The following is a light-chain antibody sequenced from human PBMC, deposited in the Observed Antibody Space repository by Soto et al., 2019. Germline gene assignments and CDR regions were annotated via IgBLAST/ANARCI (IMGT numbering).Light chain of an antibody. CDR2: SAS. CDR1: PSVSSGY. CDR3: QQCGSSPLA. J-gene: IGKJ1*01. V-gene: IGKV3-20*01. Sequence: LKQWKGTVSGTRVDRGGLPIMTSPSVSSGYLAWYQQKPGQAPRLLIYSASSRATGIPDRFSGSGSGKDFTLTISRLEPEAFSAYYCQQCGSSPLAFGLGTKVDIK.